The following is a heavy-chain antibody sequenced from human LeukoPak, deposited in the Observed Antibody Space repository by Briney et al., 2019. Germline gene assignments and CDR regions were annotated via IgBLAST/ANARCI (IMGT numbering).Heavy chain of an antibody. J-gene: IGHJ3*02. Sequence: GGSLRLSCVASGFTFSNTWMNWVRQAPGKGLEWVGRIKSEIDGGATDYAAPVQDRFTISRDDPQATLYLQMNSLKTEDTAVYYCTTGGSVIVTGTRAFDIWGQGTMVTVSS. CDR3: TTGGSVIVTGTRAFDI. V-gene: IGHV3-15*07. CDR1: GFTFSNTW. D-gene: IGHD1-7*01. CDR2: IKSEIDGGAT.